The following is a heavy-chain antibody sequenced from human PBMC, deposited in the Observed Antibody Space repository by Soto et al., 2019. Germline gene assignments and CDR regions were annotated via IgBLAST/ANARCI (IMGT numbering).Heavy chain of an antibody. CDR2: ISFEGNTQ. V-gene: IGHV3-30*05. CDR3: ARGAEHQLLSRDYFYGMDV. J-gene: IGHJ6*02. CDR1: GFTLSRYG. Sequence: PGGSLRLCCAASGFTLSRYGMHWVRQAPGKGLEWVAVISFEGNTQYYADSVKGRFTISRDNSKDTLSLQIHSLRPEDTAVYYCARGAEHQLLSRDYFYGMDVWGQGTTVTVSS. D-gene: IGHD1-1*01.